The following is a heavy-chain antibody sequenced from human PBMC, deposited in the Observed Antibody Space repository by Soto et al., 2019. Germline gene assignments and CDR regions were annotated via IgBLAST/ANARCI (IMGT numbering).Heavy chain of an antibody. D-gene: IGHD3-16*02. CDR2: INHSGST. V-gene: IGHV4-34*01. Sequence: QVQLQQWGAGLLKPSETLSLTCAVYGGSFSGYYWSWIRQPPGKGLEWIGEINHSGSTNYNPSLKSRVHISVDTSNNQFSLKLSSVTAADTAVYYCASGYYDYIWGSYRLKYFDYWGQGTLVTVSS. CDR3: ASGYYDYIWGSYRLKYFDY. J-gene: IGHJ4*02. CDR1: GGSFSGYY.